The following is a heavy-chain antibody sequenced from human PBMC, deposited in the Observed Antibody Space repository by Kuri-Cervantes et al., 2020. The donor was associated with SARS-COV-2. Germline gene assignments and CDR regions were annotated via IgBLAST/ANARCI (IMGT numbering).Heavy chain of an antibody. CDR2: ISSGSSTI. CDR3: TSVHEMGVVFD. V-gene: IGHV3-48*01. J-gene: IGHJ4*02. CDR1: RFTFGTYS. D-gene: IGHD3-16*01. Sequence: GGSLRLSCAASRFTFGTYSMNWVRQAPGKGLEWVSYISSGSSTIYYADSVKGRFTISRDISKNTLYLQMNSLRAEDTAVYYCTSVHEMGVVFDWGQGTLVTVSS.